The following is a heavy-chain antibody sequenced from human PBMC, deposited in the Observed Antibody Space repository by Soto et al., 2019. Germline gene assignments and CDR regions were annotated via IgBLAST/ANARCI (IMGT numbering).Heavy chain of an antibody. V-gene: IGHV3-9*01. CDR3: AKDRRSLRYFDSGYFDL. CDR1: GFTFDDYA. J-gene: IGHJ2*01. CDR2: IVWNSATI. D-gene: IGHD3-9*01. Sequence: EVQLVESGGGLVQPGRSLRLSCAASGFTFDDYAMHWVRQAPGKGLEWVSGIVWNSATIGYADSVKGRFTISRDNAKNSLYLQMISLRAEDTALYHCAKDRRSLRYFDSGYFDLWGRGTLVTVSS.